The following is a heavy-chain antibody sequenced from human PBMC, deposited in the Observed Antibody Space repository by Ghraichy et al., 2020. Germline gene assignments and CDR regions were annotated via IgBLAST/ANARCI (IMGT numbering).Heavy chain of an antibody. CDR3: ASIGGGNPYDY. CDR1: GGSISSYY. D-gene: IGHD4-23*01. V-gene: IGHV4-59*01. J-gene: IGHJ4*02. CDR2: IYYSGST. Sequence: SQTLSLTCTVSGGSISSYYWSWIRQPPGKGLEWIGYIYYSGSTNYNPSLKSRVTISVDTSKNQFSLKLSSVTAADTAVYYCASIGGGNPYDYWGQGTLVTVSS.